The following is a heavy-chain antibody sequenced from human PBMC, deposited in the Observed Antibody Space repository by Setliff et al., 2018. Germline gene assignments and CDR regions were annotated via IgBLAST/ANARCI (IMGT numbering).Heavy chain of an antibody. CDR2: IYHSGST. Sequence: LSLTCAVSGDSISSSNWWNWVRQPPGKGLEWIGEIYHSGSTYYNPSLKSRVTISVDTSKNQFSLKLSSVTAADTAVYYCARDRQYCTSLSCLNSYFYYYAMDFWGQGTTVTVSS. J-gene: IGHJ6*02. CDR1: GDSISSSNW. CDR3: ARDRQYCTSLSCLNSYFYYYAMDF. V-gene: IGHV4-4*02. D-gene: IGHD2-8*01.